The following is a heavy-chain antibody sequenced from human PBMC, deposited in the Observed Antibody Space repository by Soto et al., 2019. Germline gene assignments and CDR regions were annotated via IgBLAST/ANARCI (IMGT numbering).Heavy chain of an antibody. CDR1: GLTFSSYW. V-gene: IGHV3-74*01. Sequence: GGSLRLSCAASGLTFSSYWTHWVRQAPGKGLVWVSRINSDGSSTSYADSVKGRFTISRDNAKNTLYLQMNSLRAEDTAVYYCARVGLLYSSGKPFDYWGQGTLVTVSS. J-gene: IGHJ4*02. CDR2: INSDGSST. CDR3: ARVGLLYSSGKPFDY. D-gene: IGHD6-19*01.